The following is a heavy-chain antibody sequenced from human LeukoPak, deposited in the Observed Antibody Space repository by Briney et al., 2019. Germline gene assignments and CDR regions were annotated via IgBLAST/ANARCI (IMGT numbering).Heavy chain of an antibody. CDR3: ASESTSNFYMDV. V-gene: IGHV1-69*05. CDR1: GGTFSSYA. Sequence: RGASVKVSSKASGGTFSSYAFSWVRQAPGQGLEWMGGIIPIFGTASYAQKFQGRVTIATDESTSTAYMELSSLRSEDTAVYYCASESTSNFYMDVWGKGTTVTVSS. J-gene: IGHJ6*03. D-gene: IGHD2-2*01. CDR2: IIPIFGTA.